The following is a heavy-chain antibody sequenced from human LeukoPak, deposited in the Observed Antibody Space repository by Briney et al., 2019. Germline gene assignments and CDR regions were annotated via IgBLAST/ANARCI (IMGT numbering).Heavy chain of an antibody. CDR3: ARAHGYSLIGYYLDY. CDR2: INWNAGST. V-gene: IGHV3-20*04. J-gene: IGHJ4*02. CDR1: GFTFDDYG. Sequence: GGSLRLSCAASGFTFDDYGMSWVRQAPGKGLEWVSGINWNAGSTGYADSVKGRFTISRDNAKNSLYLQMNSLRAEDTALYYCARAHGYSLIGYYLDYWGQGTLVTVS. D-gene: IGHD5-18*01.